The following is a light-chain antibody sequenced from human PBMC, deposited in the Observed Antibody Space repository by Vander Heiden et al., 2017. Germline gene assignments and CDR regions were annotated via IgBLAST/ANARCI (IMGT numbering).Light chain of an antibody. V-gene: IGKV2-28*01. J-gene: IGKJ5*01. CDR1: QSLLHSNGYNY. CDR3: MRALQTPLIT. Sequence: DIVMTQSPLSLPVTPGEPASIPCRSSQSLLHSNGYNYLDWYLQKPGQSPQLLIYLGSNRASGVPDRFSGSGSGTDFTLKISRMEAEDVGVYYCMRALQTPLITFGQGTRLEIK. CDR2: LGS.